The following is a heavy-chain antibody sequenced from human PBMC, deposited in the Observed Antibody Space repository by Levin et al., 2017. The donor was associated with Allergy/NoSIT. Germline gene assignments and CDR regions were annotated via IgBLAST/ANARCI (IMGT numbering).Heavy chain of an antibody. CDR1: SGSFSGYF. J-gene: IGHJ2*01. V-gene: IGHV4-34*01. CDR2: INHTGST. D-gene: IGHD2-2*01. Sequence: SETLSLTCAVYSGSFSGYFWSWIRQSPGKGLEWIGEINHTGSTNYNPSLKSRVTISVDTSKNQFSLKLSSVTAADTAMYYCARAFRDVFRGAVPAAFLRQKTNWYFDLWGRGTLVTVSS. CDR3: ARAFRDVFRGAVPAAFLRQKTNWYFDL.